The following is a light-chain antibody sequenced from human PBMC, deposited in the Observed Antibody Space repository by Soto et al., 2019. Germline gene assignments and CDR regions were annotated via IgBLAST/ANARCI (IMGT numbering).Light chain of an antibody. CDR1: QSISNY. J-gene: IGKJ4*01. CDR2: AAS. CDR3: QQSYGTPLT. Sequence: DMEMTQSPSSLSASVVDRVTITCRASQSISNYLNWYQHKPGKVPKLLIYAASSLQSGVPTRFSGSGSGTHFTLTINSLQPEDFATYYCQQSYGTPLTFGGGTKIEIK. V-gene: IGKV1-39*01.